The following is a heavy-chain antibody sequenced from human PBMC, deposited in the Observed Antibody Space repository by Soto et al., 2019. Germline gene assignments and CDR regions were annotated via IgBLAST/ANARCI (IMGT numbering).Heavy chain of an antibody. CDR3: AKVPMHWFSPTVYYFDY. CDR1: GFTFSSYA. J-gene: IGHJ4*02. CDR2: ISGSGGST. D-gene: IGHD3-9*01. Sequence: GSLRLSCAASGFTFSSYAMSWVRQAPGKGLEWVSAISGSGGSTYYADSVKGRFTISRDNSKNTLYLQMNSLRAEDTAVYYCAKVPMHWFSPTVYYFDYWGQGTLVTVSS. V-gene: IGHV3-23*01.